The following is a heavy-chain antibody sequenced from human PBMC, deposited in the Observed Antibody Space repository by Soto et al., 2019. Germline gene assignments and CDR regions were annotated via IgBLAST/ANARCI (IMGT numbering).Heavy chain of an antibody. CDR2: IYTSGST. J-gene: IGHJ2*01. CDR3: ASQDCSGGSCYSGRYWYFDL. D-gene: IGHD2-15*01. CDR1: GGSISRYY. Sequence: SETLSLTCTVSGGSISRYYWSWSRQPAGKGLEWIGRIYTSGSTNYNPSLKSRVTMSVDTSKNQFSLKLSSVTAADTAVYYCASQDCSGGSCYSGRYWYFDLWGRGTLVTVSS. V-gene: IGHV4-4*07.